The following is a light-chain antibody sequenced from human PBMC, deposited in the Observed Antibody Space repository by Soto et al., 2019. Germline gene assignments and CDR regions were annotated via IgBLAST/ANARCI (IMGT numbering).Light chain of an antibody. CDR1: QTISHY. J-gene: IGKJ5*01. CDR3: QQSYSTLSIT. CDR2: STS. V-gene: IGKV1-39*01. Sequence: DIQMTQSPSSLSASVGDTVTITCRASQTISHYLNWYQQKPGRAPKLLIYSTSTLQNGVPSRFSGSGFGTDFTLTISSLQPEDFATYYCQQSYSTLSITFGQGTRLEIK.